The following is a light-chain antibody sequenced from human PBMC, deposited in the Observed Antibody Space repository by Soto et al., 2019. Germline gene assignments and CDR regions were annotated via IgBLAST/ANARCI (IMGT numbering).Light chain of an antibody. CDR3: ETWDGNTRV. CDR2: LEGSGSF. Sequence: QLVLTQSSSASASLGSSVKLTCTLSSGHSSYIIAWHQQQPGKAPRYLINLEGSGSFNRGSGVPDRFSGSSSGADRYLTISNLQFEDEADYYCETWDGNTRVFGGGTKPTVL. J-gene: IGLJ3*02. CDR1: SGHSSYI. V-gene: IGLV4-60*02.